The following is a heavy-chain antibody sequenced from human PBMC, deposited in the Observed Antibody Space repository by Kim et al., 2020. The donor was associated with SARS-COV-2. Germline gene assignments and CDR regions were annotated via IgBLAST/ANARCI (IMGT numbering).Heavy chain of an antibody. D-gene: IGHD2-15*01. V-gene: IGHV1-3*01. CDR3: ARRRRSSRCSYGYL. Sequence: ASVKVSCKVSGYTFTDLSMHWVRQAPGQRLEWMGGINADDGNTIYSQKFQGRVTITKDTSPNTAYMELSSLRSEDTAVYYCARRRRSSRCSYGYLCG. CDR2: INADDGNT. J-gene: IGHJ2*01. CDR1: GYTFTDLS.